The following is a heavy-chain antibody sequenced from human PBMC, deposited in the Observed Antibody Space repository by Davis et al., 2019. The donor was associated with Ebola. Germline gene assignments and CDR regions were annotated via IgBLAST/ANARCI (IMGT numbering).Heavy chain of an antibody. CDR1: GGSISTFY. J-gene: IGHJ3*02. V-gene: IGHV4-59*01. CDR3: ARGYDSTERFAFDI. Sequence: SETLSLTCTVSGGSISTFYWNWIRQAPGKGLEWIGNVYYTGSTNYNPSLKSRVTILVDTSKKQFSLKVNSVTAADTAVYFCARGYDSTERFAFDIWGQGTMVTVSS. D-gene: IGHD3-22*01. CDR2: VYYTGST.